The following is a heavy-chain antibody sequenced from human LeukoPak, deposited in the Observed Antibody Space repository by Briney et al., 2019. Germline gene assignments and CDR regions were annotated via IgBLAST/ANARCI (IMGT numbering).Heavy chain of an antibody. V-gene: IGHV4-59*01. CDR3: ARERVDYGDYSPLFDY. CDR2: IYYSGST. D-gene: IGHD4-17*01. Sequence: SETLSLTCTVSGGSISSYYWSWIRQPPGKGLEWIGYIYYSGSTNYNPSLKSRVTISVDTSKNQFSLKLSSVTAADTAVYYCARERVDYGDYSPLFDYWGQGTLVTVSS. CDR1: GGSISSYY. J-gene: IGHJ4*02.